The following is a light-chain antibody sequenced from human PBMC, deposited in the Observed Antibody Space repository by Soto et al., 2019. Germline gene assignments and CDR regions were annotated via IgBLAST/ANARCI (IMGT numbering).Light chain of an antibody. CDR2: AAP. CDR3: QHYGSSPYT. V-gene: IGKV3-20*01. Sequence: EIVLTQSPGTLSLSPGERATLSCRASQSFSNTYLGWYQQKPGQAPRLLVYAAPSRATGIPDRFSGSGAETDFTLTISRLVPEDFAVYYWQHYGSSPYTFGQGTKLEIK. CDR1: QSFSNTY. J-gene: IGKJ2*01.